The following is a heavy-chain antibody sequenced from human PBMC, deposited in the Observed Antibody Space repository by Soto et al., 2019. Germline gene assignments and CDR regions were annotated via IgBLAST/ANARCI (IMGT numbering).Heavy chain of an antibody. CDR1: GLTFSYFA. V-gene: IGHV3-23*01. J-gene: IGHJ6*02. Sequence: EVQLLESGGGLVQPGGSLRLSCAVSGLTFSYFAMSWVRQAPGKGLEWVSAISGSGGITYYADSVKGRFTISRDNSKNTLFLQINSLRAEDTAVDYCALLGRSGSGRPYYYGMDVWGQGTTVTVSS. CDR3: ALLGRSGSGRPYYYGMDV. D-gene: IGHD3-10*01. CDR2: ISGSGGIT.